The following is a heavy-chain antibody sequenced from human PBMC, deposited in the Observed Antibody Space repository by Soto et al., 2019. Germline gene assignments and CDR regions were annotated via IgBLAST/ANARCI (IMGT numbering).Heavy chain of an antibody. J-gene: IGHJ5*02. CDR2: IYPRDSDI. CDR1: GYSFITHW. D-gene: IGHD6-13*01. CDR3: ARSTGSSSWYEHNWFDP. V-gene: IGHV5-51*01. Sequence: GESLKISCQGSGYSFITHWVGWVRQMPGKGLEWMAIIYPRDSDIRYSPSFQGQVTVSVDKSISTAYLQWSSLKASDTAIYYCARSTGSSSWYEHNWFDPWGQGTLVTVSS.